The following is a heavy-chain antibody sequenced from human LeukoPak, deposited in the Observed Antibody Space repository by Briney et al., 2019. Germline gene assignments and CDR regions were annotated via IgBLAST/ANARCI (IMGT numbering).Heavy chain of an antibody. V-gene: IGHV4-59*11. J-gene: IGHJ3*02. CDR3: ARDLVTVTKGFDI. CDR2: ISYIGST. CDR1: GDSFSSHY. Sequence: SETLSLTCTVSGDSFSSHYWTWIRQPPGKGLEWIGYISYIGSTNYNPSLKSRVTISIDTSKNQFSLKLSSVTAADTAVYYCARDLVTVTKGFDIWGRGTMVSVSS. D-gene: IGHD4-17*01.